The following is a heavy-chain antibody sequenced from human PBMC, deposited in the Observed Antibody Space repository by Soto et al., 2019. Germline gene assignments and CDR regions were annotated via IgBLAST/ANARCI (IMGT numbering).Heavy chain of an antibody. V-gene: IGHV1-69*02. Sequence: QVQLVQSGAEVKKPGSSVKVSCKASGGTFSSYTISWVRQAPGQGLEWMGRIIPILGIANYAQKFQGRVTITADKSTSTAYMELSSLRSEDTAVYYCARGGWERQLNAFDIWGQGTMVTVSS. CDR1: GGTFSSYT. CDR3: ARGGWERQLNAFDI. CDR2: IIPILGIA. D-gene: IGHD1-26*01. J-gene: IGHJ3*02.